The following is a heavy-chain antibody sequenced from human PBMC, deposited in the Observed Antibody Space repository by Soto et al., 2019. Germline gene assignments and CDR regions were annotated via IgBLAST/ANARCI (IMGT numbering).Heavy chain of an antibody. J-gene: IGHJ3*02. V-gene: IGHV3-30*04. CDR2: ISYDVRYK. CDR1: GLIFSSYA. D-gene: IGHD3-16*01. CDR3: AREITGMNAFDI. Sequence: LRLSFAASGLIFSSYAMSWVRQAPGKGLEWVAVISYDVRYKFYADSVKGRFTISRDNSKNTLYLEMNSLRDEDTAVYYCAREITGMNAFDIWGQGTMVTVSS.